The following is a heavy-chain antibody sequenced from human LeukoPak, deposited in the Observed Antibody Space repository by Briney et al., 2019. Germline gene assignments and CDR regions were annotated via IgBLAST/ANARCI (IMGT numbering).Heavy chain of an antibody. D-gene: IGHD1-26*01. CDR3: ARGGSGTPRDWFDP. V-gene: IGHV1-2*02. J-gene: IGHJ5*02. CDR1: GYTFTSYG. CDR2: INPNSGGT. Sequence: GASVKVSCKASGYTFTSYGISWVRQAPGQGLEWMGWINPNSGGTNYAQKFQGRVTMTRDTSISTAYMELSRLRSDDTAVYYCARGGSGTPRDWFDPWGQGTLVTVSS.